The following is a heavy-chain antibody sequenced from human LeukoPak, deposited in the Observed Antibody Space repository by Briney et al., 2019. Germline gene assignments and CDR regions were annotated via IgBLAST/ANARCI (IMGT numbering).Heavy chain of an antibody. V-gene: IGHV1-46*01. CDR2: INPSGGST. Sequence: ASVKVSCKASGYTFTSYYMHWVRQAPGQGLEWMGIINPSGGSTNYAQKFQGRVTMTRDTSTSTVYMELSSLRSEDTAVYYCAREGDYYDSSGYYSDYWGQGTLVTVSS. J-gene: IGHJ4*02. CDR1: GYTFTSYY. CDR3: AREGDYYDSSGYYSDY. D-gene: IGHD3-22*01.